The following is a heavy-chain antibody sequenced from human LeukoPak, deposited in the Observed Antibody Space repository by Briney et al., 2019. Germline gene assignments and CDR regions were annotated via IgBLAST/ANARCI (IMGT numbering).Heavy chain of an antibody. J-gene: IGHJ4*02. D-gene: IGHD2-15*01. CDR3: AKAASPLDRYFDY. CDR2: IRGGGDNT. V-gene: IGHV3-23*01. Sequence: GGSLRLSCAASGFSFSNYGMSWVRQAPGKGLEWVSGIRGGGDNTYYADSVKGRFIISRDKSKNTLYLQMNSLRVEDTAIYYCAKAASPLDRYFDYWGQGTLLAVSS. CDR1: GFSFSNYG.